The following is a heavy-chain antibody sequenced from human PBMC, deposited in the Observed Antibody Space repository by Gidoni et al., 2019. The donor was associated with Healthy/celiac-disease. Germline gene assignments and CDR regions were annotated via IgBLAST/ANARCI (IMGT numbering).Heavy chain of an antibody. V-gene: IGHV3-48*02. CDR1: GFPFSSYS. D-gene: IGHD3-3*01. Sequence: EVQLVESGGGLVQPGGSLSLSCAASGFPFSSYSMNWVRQAPGKGLEWVSYISSSSSTIYYADSVKGRFTISRDNAKNSRYLQMNSLRDEDTAVYYWARDMGGPLRFLEWLSDYYYYGMDVWGQGTTVTVSS. CDR2: ISSSSSTI. CDR3: ARDMGGPLRFLEWLSDYYYYGMDV. J-gene: IGHJ6*02.